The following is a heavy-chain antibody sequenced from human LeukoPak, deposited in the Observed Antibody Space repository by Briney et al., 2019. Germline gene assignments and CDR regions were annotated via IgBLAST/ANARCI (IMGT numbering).Heavy chain of an antibody. J-gene: IGHJ3*01. CDR3: ASNYYYGSGSHLV. CDR1: GFSFDDYA. Sequence: GGSLRLSCAASGFSFDDYAMHWVRQAPGKGLEWVSGISWNSGSIAYADPVKGRFTISRDNAKNSLYLQMNSLRVEGTAFYYCASNYYYGSGSHLVWGQGTMVSVSS. CDR2: ISWNSGSI. V-gene: IGHV3-9*01. D-gene: IGHD3-10*01.